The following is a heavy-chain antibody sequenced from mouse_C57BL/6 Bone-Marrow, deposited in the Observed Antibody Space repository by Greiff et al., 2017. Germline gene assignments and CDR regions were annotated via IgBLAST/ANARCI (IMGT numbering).Heavy chain of an antibody. Sequence: VQVVESGAELARPGASVKLSCKASGYTFTSYGISWVKQRTGQGLEWIGEIYPRSGNTYYNEKFKGKATLTADKSSSTAYMELRSLTSEDSAVYFCARDDGSSPWFAYWGQGTLVTVSA. V-gene: IGHV1-81*01. CDR3: ARDDGSSPWFAY. CDR2: IYPRSGNT. D-gene: IGHD1-1*01. CDR1: GYTFTSYG. J-gene: IGHJ3*01.